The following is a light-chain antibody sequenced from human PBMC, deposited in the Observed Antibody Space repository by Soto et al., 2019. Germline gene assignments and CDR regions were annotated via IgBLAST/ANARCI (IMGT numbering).Light chain of an antibody. CDR3: QQYKSLPIA. J-gene: IGKJ4*01. Sequence: EIVLTQSPGTLSLSPGERATLSCRASQTLSSNSLAWYQQRPGQTPRVLVYGASNRATGIPDKFSGSGSGTDFTLTISRLEPEDFAVYFCQQYKSLPIAFGGGTKVDIK. CDR1: QTLSSNS. CDR2: GAS. V-gene: IGKV3-20*01.